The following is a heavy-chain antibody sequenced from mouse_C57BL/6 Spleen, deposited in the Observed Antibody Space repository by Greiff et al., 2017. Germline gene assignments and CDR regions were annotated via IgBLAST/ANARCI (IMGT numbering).Heavy chain of an antibody. Sequence: VQLQQSGPELVKPGASVKISCKASGYAFSSSWMNWVKQRPGKGLEWIGRIYPGDGDTNYNGKLKGKATLAADKSTSTAYMQLSSLASEDSAVYFCARWGGYVGYAMDYWGQGTSVTVSS. D-gene: IGHD3-1*01. CDR3: ARWGGYVGYAMDY. J-gene: IGHJ4*01. V-gene: IGHV1-82*01. CDR2: IYPGDGDT. CDR1: GYAFSSSW.